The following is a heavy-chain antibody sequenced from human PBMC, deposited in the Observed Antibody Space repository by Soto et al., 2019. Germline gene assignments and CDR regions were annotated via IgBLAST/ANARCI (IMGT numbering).Heavy chain of an antibody. CDR3: VRLHCSTTCRVDGGFDI. V-gene: IGHV4-31*03. CDR1: GDSVSSGGFF. J-gene: IGHJ3*02. Sequence: QVQLQESGPGLVKPSQTLSLTCTVSGDSVSSGGFFWSWIRQLPGMGLQWIGYISYSGSAYYAPSLESRTTLSLDTSNNQFSLMRSSVTAADSAMYYCVRLHCSTTCRVDGGFDIWGQGTMVTVSS. CDR2: ISYSGSA. D-gene: IGHD2-2*01.